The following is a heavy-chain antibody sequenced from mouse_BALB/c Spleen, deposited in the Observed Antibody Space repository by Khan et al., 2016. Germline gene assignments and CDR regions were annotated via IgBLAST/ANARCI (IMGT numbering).Heavy chain of an antibody. Sequence: QVQLQQPGAELVRPGASVKLSCKASGYSFTNYWMHWVKQRPGQGLEWIGMIYPSDSESTLNQKFKDKATMTVDKSSSTAYMQHSSPTSEGSTVNYCARSRDGNPPYCTMDYWGQGTSVTVSS. J-gene: IGHJ4*01. D-gene: IGHD2-1*01. V-gene: IGHV1-61*01. CDR2: IYPSDSES. CDR3: ARSRDGNPPYCTMDY. CDR1: GYSFTNYW.